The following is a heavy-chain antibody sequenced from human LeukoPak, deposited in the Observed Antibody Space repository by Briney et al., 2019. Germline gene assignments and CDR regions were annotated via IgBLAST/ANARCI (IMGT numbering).Heavy chain of an antibody. CDR3: ARHSGWFDL. V-gene: IGHV4-59*08. D-gene: IGHD1-1*01. Sequence: SSETLSLTCTVSGGSISSYYWNWIRQPPGKGLEWIGYIYYSGSTNYNPSLKSRVTISVDTSKNQFSLKLSSLTAADTAVYYCARHSGWFDLWGQGTLVTVSS. CDR1: GGSISSYY. J-gene: IGHJ5*02. CDR2: IYYSGST.